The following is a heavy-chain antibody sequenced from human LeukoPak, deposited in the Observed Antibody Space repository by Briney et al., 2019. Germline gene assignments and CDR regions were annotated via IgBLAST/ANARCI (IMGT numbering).Heavy chain of an antibody. CDR2: ISAYNGNT. Sequence: ASVKVSCKASGYTFTTYAMNWVRQAPGQGLEWMGWISAYNGNTNYAQKLQGRVTMTTDTSTSTAYMELRSLRSDDTAVYYCARDPSSPYYYYMDVWGKGTTVTVSS. V-gene: IGHV1-18*01. D-gene: IGHD6-6*01. J-gene: IGHJ6*03. CDR1: GYTFTTYA. CDR3: ARDPSSPYYYYMDV.